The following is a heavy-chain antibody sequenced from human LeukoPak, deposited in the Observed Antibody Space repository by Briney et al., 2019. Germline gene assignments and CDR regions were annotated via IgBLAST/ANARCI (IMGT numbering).Heavy chain of an antibody. CDR2: ISGSGGST. Sequence: PGRSLRLSCAASGFTFSSYAMSWVRQAPGKGLEWVSAISGSGGSTYYADSVKGRFTVSRDNSKNTLYVQMKSLRAEDTAVYYCAKDFVVVPGNVNYFDYWGQGTLVTVSS. J-gene: IGHJ4*02. CDR1: GFTFSSYA. V-gene: IGHV3-23*01. D-gene: IGHD2-21*02. CDR3: AKDFVVVPGNVNYFDY.